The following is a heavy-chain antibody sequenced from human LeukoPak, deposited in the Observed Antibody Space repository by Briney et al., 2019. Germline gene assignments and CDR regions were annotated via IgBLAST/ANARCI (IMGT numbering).Heavy chain of an antibody. CDR2: ISSSGSTI. CDR3: ARDPDPVGHCSSTSCYDRIDYFDY. D-gene: IGHD2-2*01. V-gene: IGHV3-11*04. CDR1: GFTFSDYY. J-gene: IGHJ4*02. Sequence: GGSLRLSCAASGFTFSDYYMSWIRQAPGKGLEWVSYISSSGSTIYYADSVKGRFTISRDNAKNSLYLQMNSLRAEDTAVYYCARDPDPVGHCSSTSCYDRIDYFDYWGQGTLVTVSS.